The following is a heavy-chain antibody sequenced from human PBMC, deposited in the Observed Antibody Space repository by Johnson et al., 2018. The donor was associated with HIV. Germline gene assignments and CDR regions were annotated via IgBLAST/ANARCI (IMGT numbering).Heavy chain of an antibody. CDR3: ARDPGHGGRLYDAFDF. V-gene: IGHV3-30*04. CDR1: GSTFRGYA. CDR2: ISYDGTAQ. D-gene: IGHD4-23*01. Sequence: VQLVESGGGVVQPGDSLRLSCAEYGSTFRGYALHWVRQAPVKGLEWVALISYDGTAQYYADSVKARFTISRDNSKNTLYLQMNSLRGDDTGVYYCARDPGHGGRLYDAFDFRGQGTKVIVSS. J-gene: IGHJ3*01.